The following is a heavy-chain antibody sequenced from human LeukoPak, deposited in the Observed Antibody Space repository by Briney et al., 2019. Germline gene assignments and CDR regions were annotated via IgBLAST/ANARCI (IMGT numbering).Heavy chain of an antibody. J-gene: IGHJ4*02. CDR1: GFTFSSYA. V-gene: IGHV3-23*01. CDR2: ISGSGGST. Sequence: GGSLRLPCAASGFTFSSYAMSWVRQAPGKGLEWVSAISGSGGSTYYADSVKGRFTISRDNSKNTLYLQMNSLRAEDTAVYYCAKDYYDSSGYLAYYFDYWGQGTLVTVSS. D-gene: IGHD3-22*01. CDR3: AKDYYDSSGYLAYYFDY.